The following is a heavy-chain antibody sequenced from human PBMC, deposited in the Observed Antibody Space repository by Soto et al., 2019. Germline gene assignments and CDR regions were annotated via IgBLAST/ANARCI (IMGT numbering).Heavy chain of an antibody. CDR3: ARRGCSSSGYYYYAMDV. D-gene: IGHD6-6*01. V-gene: IGHV4-31*03. Sequence: SETLSLTCSVSSDSMNSGGYYWSWIRQHPGKGLEWIGYIYSNGDTYYNPSLKSRVTISIDTSKNQFSLNLTSVTAADTAVYYCARRGCSSSGYYYYAMDVWGQGTTVTVSS. CDR2: IYSNGDT. CDR1: SDSMNSGGYY. J-gene: IGHJ6*02.